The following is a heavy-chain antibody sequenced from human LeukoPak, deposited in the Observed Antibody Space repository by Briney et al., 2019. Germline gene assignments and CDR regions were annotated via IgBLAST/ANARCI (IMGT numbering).Heavy chain of an antibody. Sequence: GGTLRLSCAASGFTFSGYWMHWVRQAPGKGLVWVSRINSDGSSTTYADSVKGRFTISRDNAKNTLYLQMNSLRAEDTAVYYCVRGGGYSYGPGDHWGQGTLVTVSS. V-gene: IGHV3-74*01. D-gene: IGHD5-18*01. CDR3: VRGGGYSYGPGDH. CDR1: GFTFSGYW. J-gene: IGHJ4*02. CDR2: INSDGSST.